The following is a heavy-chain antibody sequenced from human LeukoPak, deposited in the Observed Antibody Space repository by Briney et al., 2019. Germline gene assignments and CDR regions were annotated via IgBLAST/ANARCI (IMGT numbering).Heavy chain of an antibody. Sequence: KFQGRVTITRDTSASTAYMELSSLRSEDTAVYYCAKDQRWELPHYADYWGQGTLVAVSS. V-gene: IGHV1-3*01. CDR3: AKDQRWELPHYADY. J-gene: IGHJ4*02. D-gene: IGHD1-26*01.